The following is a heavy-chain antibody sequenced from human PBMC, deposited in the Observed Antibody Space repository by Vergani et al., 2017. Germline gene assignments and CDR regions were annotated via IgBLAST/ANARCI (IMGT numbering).Heavy chain of an antibody. CDR3: AREVYREQLVKSYYGMDV. CDR2: ISSSGSTI. V-gene: IGHV3-48*03. CDR1: GFTFSSYA. Sequence: EVQLLESGGGLVQPGGSLRLSCAASGFTFSSYAMSWVRQAPGKGLEWVSYISSSGSTIYYADSVKGRFTISRDNAKNSLYLQMISLRAEDTAVYYCAREVYREQLVKSYYGMDVWGQGTTVTVSS. D-gene: IGHD6-13*01. J-gene: IGHJ6*02.